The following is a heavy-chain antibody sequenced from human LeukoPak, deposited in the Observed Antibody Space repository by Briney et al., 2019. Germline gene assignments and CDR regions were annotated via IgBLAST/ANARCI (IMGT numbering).Heavy chain of an antibody. CDR3: ARENDYGGNSGDY. Sequence: PGGSLRLSCAASGFTFSSYSMNWVRQAPGKGLEWVSSISSSSSYIYYADSVKGRFTISRDNAKNSLYLQMNSLRAEDTAVYYCARENDYGGNSGDYWGQGTLVTVPS. CDR1: GFTFSSYS. J-gene: IGHJ4*02. V-gene: IGHV3-21*01. CDR2: ISSSSSYI. D-gene: IGHD4-23*01.